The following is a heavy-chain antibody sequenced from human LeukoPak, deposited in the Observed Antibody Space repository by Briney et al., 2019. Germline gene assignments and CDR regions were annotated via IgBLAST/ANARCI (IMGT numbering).Heavy chain of an antibody. D-gene: IGHD2-2*01. CDR3: ARFGSTSGGGFDP. CDR2: ISHSGTT. V-gene: IGHV4-38-2*01. Sequence: PSETLSLTCAVSGYSISSAYYWGWIRQPPGKGLEWIGPISHSGTTYFNPSPKSRVTIFLDTSKNQFSLKLTSVTAADTAVYYCARFGSTSGGGFDPWGQGTLVTVSS. CDR1: GYSISSAYY. J-gene: IGHJ5*02.